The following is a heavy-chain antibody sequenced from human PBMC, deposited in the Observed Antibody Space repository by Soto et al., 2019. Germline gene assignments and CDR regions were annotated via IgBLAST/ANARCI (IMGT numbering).Heavy chain of an antibody. CDR1: GDSVSTNSVA. CDR2: TYYRSKWFN. CDR3: ARDRAEAGTYYYGMDV. J-gene: IGHJ6*02. V-gene: IGHV6-1*01. Sequence: PSQTLSLTCAISGDSVSTNSVAWNWIRQSPSRGLEWLGRTYYRSKWFNDYAASVKSRITINPDTSRNQFSLQLSSVTPEDTAVYYCARDRAEAGTYYYGMDVWGQGTTVTVSS. D-gene: IGHD6-19*01.